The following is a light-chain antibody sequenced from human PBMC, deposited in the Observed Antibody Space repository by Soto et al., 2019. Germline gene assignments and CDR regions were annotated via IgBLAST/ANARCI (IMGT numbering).Light chain of an antibody. CDR2: TTN. V-gene: IGLV7-43*01. J-gene: IGLJ3*02. Sequence: QAVVPQEPSLTVSPGGTVTLTCASSTGAVTSGNYPSWFQQKPGQTPRTLIYTTNSRHSWTPARFSGSLLGGKAALTLSGVQPEDEAEYYCLLYYGGAQLVFGGGTKLTVL. CDR1: TGAVTSGNY. CDR3: LLYYGGAQLV.